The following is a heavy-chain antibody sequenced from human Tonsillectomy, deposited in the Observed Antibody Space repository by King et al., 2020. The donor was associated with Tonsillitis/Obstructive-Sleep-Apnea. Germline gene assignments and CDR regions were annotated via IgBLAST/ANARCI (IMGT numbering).Heavy chain of an antibody. J-gene: IGHJ5*02. CDR3: ARGMNHYDFWSGYYTRGCRNNWFDP. CDR2: INHSGST. V-gene: IGHV4-34*01. CDR1: GGSFSGYY. Sequence: VQLQQWGAGLLKPSETLSLTCAVYGGSFSGYYWSWIRQPPGKGLEWIGEINHSGSTNYNPSLKSRVTISVDTSKNQFSPKLSSVTAADTAVDYCARGMNHYDFWSGYYTRGCRNNWFDPWGQGTLVTVSS. D-gene: IGHD3-3*01.